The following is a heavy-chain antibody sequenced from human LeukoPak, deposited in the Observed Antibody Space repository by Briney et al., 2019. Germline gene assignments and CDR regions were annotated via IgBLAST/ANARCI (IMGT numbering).Heavy chain of an antibody. CDR3: ARDLAWDAFDI. CDR1: GFNFTNYN. CDR2: IHSSSGSI. J-gene: IGHJ3*02. V-gene: IGHV3-21*01. Sequence: PGGSLRLSCAASGFNFTNYNMNWVRQAPGKGLECVSSIHSSSGSIYYADSLKGRFTTTRDNAKNSLYLKMNSLRAEDTAVYYCARDLAWDAFDIWGQGTMVTVSS.